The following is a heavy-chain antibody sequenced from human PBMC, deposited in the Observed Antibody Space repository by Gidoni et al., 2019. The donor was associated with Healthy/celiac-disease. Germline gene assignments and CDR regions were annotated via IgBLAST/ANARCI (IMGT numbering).Heavy chain of an antibody. CDR3: ARHDTYGDYWFDP. J-gene: IGHJ5*02. D-gene: IGHD4-17*01. Sequence: QLQLQESGPGLVKPSETLSLTCTVSGGSISSSSYYWGWIRQPPGKGLEWIGSIYYSGSTYYNPSLKSRVTISVDTSKNQFSLKLSSVTAADTAVYYCARHDTYGDYWFDPWGQGTLVTVSS. CDR1: GGSISSSSYY. CDR2: IYYSGST. V-gene: IGHV4-39*01.